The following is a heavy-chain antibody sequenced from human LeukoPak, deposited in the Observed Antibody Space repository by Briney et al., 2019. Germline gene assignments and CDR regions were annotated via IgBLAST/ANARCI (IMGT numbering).Heavy chain of an antibody. CDR1: GFTLSSYW. Sequence: GGSLRLSCVASGFTLSSYWMNWVRQAPGKGLEWVSYISSSGSTIYYADSVKGRFTISRDNAKNPLYLQMNSPRAEDTAVYYCARGRKITMVRGGLDYWGQGTLVTVSS. CDR3: ARGRKITMVRGGLDY. V-gene: IGHV3-48*04. J-gene: IGHJ4*02. D-gene: IGHD3-10*01. CDR2: ISSSGSTI.